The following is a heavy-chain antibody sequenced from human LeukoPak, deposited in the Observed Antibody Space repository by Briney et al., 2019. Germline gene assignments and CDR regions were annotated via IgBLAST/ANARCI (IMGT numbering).Heavy chain of an antibody. CDR1: GYTFTGYY. J-gene: IGHJ4*02. V-gene: IGHV1-2*02. CDR2: INPNSGGT. D-gene: IGHD2-15*01. Sequence: ASVKVSCKASGYTFTGYYMHWVRQAPGQGLEWMGWINPNSGGTNYAQKLQGRVTMTRDTSISTAYMELSRLRSDDTAVYYCARERTLTGCYDYWGQGTLVTVSS. CDR3: ARERTLTGCYDY.